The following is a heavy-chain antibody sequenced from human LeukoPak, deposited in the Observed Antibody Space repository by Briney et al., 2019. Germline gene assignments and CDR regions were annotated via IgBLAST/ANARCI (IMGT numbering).Heavy chain of an antibody. J-gene: IGHJ4*02. CDR2: INPNSGGT. V-gene: IGHV1-2*02. CDR3: ARSYGDYHFDY. CDR1: GYTFTVYY. D-gene: IGHD4-17*01. Sequence: ASVKVSCKASGYTFTVYYMRWVRQAPGQGLEWMGWINPNSGGTNYAQKFQGRVTMTRDTSISAAYMELSSLRSDDTAVYYCARSYGDYHFDYWAREPRSPSPQ.